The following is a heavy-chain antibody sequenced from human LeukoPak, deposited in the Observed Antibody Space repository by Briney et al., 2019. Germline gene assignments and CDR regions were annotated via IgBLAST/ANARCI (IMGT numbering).Heavy chain of an antibody. CDR3: ARDWSRVREHDYYGMDV. CDR1: GFTFSSYG. CDR2: IRYDGSNK. Sequence: PGGSLRLSCAASGFTFSSYGMHWVRQAPGKGLEWVAFIRYDGSNKYYADSVKGRFTISRDNSKNTLYLQMNSLRAEDTAVYYCARDWSRVREHDYYGMDVWGQGTTVTVSS. J-gene: IGHJ6*02. V-gene: IGHV3-30*02. D-gene: IGHD3-10*01.